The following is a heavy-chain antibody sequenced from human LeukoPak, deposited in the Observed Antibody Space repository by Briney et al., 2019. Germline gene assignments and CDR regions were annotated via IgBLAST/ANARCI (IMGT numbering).Heavy chain of an antibody. V-gene: IGHV3-73*01. J-gene: IGHJ6*03. CDR3: TRHYYDSSGYLSTYYYYMDV. D-gene: IGHD3-22*01. CDR1: GFTFSGSA. CDR2: IRSKANSYAT. Sequence: GGSLRLSCAASGFTFSGSAMHWVRQASGEGLEWVGRIRSKANSYATAYAASVKGRFTISRDDSKNTAYLQMNSLKTEDTAVYYCTRHYYDSSGYLSTYYYYMDVWGKGTTVTVSS.